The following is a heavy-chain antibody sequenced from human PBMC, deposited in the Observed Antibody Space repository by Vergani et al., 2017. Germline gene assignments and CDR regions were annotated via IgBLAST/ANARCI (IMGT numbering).Heavy chain of an antibody. CDR2: ISYTGSA. J-gene: IGHJ2*01. CDR1: GGSFSGYY. D-gene: IGHD1-26*01. V-gene: IGHV4-34*11. Sequence: QVQLQQWGAGLLKPSETLSLTCAVYGGSFSGYYWSWIRQPPGKGLEWIGYISYTGSANYNPSLKSRVAISVDTSKNRFSLKLTSVTAADTAVYYCARSGSYWPWYFDLWGRGTLVTVSS. CDR3: ARSGSYWPWYFDL.